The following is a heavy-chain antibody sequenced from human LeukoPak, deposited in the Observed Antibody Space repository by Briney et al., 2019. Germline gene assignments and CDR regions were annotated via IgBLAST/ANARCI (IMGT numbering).Heavy chain of an antibody. V-gene: IGHV3-23*01. CDR3: AKDGFLLWRGAFDI. D-gene: IGHD2-21*01. Sequence: GGSLRLSCAASGFTVGSNYMSWVRQAPGKGLEWVSAISGSGGSTYYTDSVKGRFTISRDNSKNTLWLQMNSLRAGDTAVYYCAKDGFLLWRGAFDIWGQGTMVTVSS. CDR2: ISGSGGST. CDR1: GFTVGSNY. J-gene: IGHJ3*02.